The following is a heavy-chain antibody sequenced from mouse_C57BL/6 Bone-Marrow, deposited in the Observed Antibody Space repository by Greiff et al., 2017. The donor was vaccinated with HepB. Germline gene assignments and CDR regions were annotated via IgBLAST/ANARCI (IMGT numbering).Heavy chain of an antibody. V-gene: IGHV1-69*01. CDR2: IDPSDSYT. Sequence: QVQLQQPGAELVMPGASVKLSCKASGYTFTSYWMHWVKQRPGQGLEWIGEIDPSDSYTNYNQKFKGKSKLTVDKSSSTAYMQLSSLTSEDSAVYYCARCFYYGYAWFAYWGQGTLVTVSA. CDR1: GYTFTSYW. J-gene: IGHJ3*01. CDR3: ARCFYYGYAWFAY. D-gene: IGHD2-2*01.